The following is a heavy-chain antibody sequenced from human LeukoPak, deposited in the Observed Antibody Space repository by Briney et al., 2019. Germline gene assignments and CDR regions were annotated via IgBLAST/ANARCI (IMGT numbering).Heavy chain of an antibody. J-gene: IGHJ3*02. CDR1: GFTFSSYS. Sequence: GGSLRLSCAASGFTFSSYSMNWVRQAPGKGLEWVSSISSSSSYIYYADSVKGRFTISRDSAKNSLYLQMNSLRAEDTAVYYCARFGYCSSTSCPGDALDIWGQGTMVTVSS. V-gene: IGHV3-21*01. CDR2: ISSSSSYI. CDR3: ARFGYCSSTSCPGDALDI. D-gene: IGHD2-2*01.